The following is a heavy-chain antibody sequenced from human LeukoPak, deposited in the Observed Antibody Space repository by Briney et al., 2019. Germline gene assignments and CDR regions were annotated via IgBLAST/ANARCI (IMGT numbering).Heavy chain of an antibody. D-gene: IGHD4-23*01. Sequence: GASVKVSCKASGGTFISYAISWVRQAPGQGLEWMGGIIPIFGTANYAQKFQGRVTITADESTSTAYMELSSLRSEDTAVYYCARLGPHYGGNPDNWFDPWGLGTLVTVSS. J-gene: IGHJ5*02. CDR3: ARLGPHYGGNPDNWFDP. CDR1: GGTFISYA. CDR2: IIPIFGTA. V-gene: IGHV1-69*01.